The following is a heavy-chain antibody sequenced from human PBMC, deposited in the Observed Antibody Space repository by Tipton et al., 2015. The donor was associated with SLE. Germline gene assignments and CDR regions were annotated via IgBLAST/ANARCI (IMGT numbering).Heavy chain of an antibody. CDR3: AKGSRGYSGYDPWGLDY. CDR2: ISWNSGSI. D-gene: IGHD5-12*01. Sequence: SLRLSCAASRFTFDDYAMHWVRQAPGKGLEWVSGISWNSGSIGYADSVKGRFTISRDNAKNSLYLQMNSLRAEDTALYYCAKGSRGYSGYDPWGLDYWGQGTLVTVSS. CDR1: RFTFDDYA. V-gene: IGHV3-9*01. J-gene: IGHJ4*02.